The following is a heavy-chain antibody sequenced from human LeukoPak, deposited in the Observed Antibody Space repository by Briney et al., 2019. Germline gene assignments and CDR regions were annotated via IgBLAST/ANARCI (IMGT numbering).Heavy chain of an antibody. D-gene: IGHD3-22*01. Sequence: ASVKVSCKASGYTFTGYYMHWVRQAPGQGLEWMGWINPNSGGTNYAQKFQGRVTMTRDTSISTAYMELSSLRSEDTAVYYCAREDQYYYDSSGSAGGYYFDYWGQGTLVTVSS. CDR1: GYTFTGYY. V-gene: IGHV1-2*02. CDR2: INPNSGGT. J-gene: IGHJ4*02. CDR3: AREDQYYYDSSGSAGGYYFDY.